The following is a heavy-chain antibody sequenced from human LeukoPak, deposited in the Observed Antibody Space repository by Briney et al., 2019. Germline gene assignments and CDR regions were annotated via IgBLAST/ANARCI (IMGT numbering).Heavy chain of an antibody. J-gene: IGHJ3*02. CDR3: ARRRVYYDSRGYYAFDI. D-gene: IGHD3-22*01. CDR1: GGSISSDY. V-gene: IGHV4-59*01. CDR2: IYYSGST. Sequence: SETLSLTCNVSGGSISSDYWTWIRQPPGKGLEWIGNIYYSGSTNYNPSLKSRVTISVDTAKNQFSLKLNSVTAADTAVYYCARRRVYYDSRGYYAFDIWGHGTMVTVSS.